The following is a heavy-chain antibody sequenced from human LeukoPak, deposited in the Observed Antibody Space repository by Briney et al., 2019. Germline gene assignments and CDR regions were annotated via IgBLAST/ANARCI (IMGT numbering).Heavy chain of an antibody. CDR3: ATDFYDST. J-gene: IGHJ5*02. CDR2: IRSNSDGGTI. D-gene: IGHD3-22*01. CDR1: GFTFSNAW. Sequence: GGSLRLSCATSGFTFSNAWMNWVRQAPGKGLERVGRIRSNSDGGTIDYAAPVKGRFTLSRDDSKTTLYLQMNSLQTEDTAVYYCATDFYDSTWGQGTLVTVSS. V-gene: IGHV3-15*07.